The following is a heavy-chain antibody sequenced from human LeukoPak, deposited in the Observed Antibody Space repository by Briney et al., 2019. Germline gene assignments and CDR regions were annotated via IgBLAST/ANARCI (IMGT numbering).Heavy chain of an antibody. CDR3: ARVTDDYGDHYYGMDV. Sequence: GGSLRLSCAASGFTFSTYEMNWVRQAPGKGLEWVSYISNIDNTIHYADSVKGRFTISRDNAQNSLYLQMSSLRAEDTAIYYCARVTDDYGDHYYGMDVWGQGTTVTVSS. CDR1: GFTFSTYE. J-gene: IGHJ6*02. V-gene: IGHV3-48*03. D-gene: IGHD4-17*01. CDR2: ISNIDNTI.